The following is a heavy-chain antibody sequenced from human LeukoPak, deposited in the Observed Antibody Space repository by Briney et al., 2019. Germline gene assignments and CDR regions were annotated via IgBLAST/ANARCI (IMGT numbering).Heavy chain of an antibody. CDR1: GGSFSGYH. V-gene: IGHV4-34*01. D-gene: IGHD6-13*01. J-gene: IGHJ5*02. CDR3: AGIIAAAGTGWFDP. Sequence: LPETLSLTCAVYGGSFSGYHWSWIRQPPGKGLEWIGEINHSGSTNYNPSLKSRVTISVDTSKNQFSLKLSSVTAADTAVYYCAGIIAAAGTGWFDPWGQGTPVTVSS. CDR2: INHSGST.